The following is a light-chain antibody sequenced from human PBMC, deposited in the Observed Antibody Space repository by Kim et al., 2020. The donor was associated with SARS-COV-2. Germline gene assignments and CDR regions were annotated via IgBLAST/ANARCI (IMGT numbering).Light chain of an antibody. V-gene: IGLV2-14*03. CDR1: SSDVGGYNY. CDR2: DVS. J-gene: IGLJ3*02. CDR3: SSYTSSSTWV. Sequence: GQSITISCPGTSSDVGGYNYVAWYQHHPGKAPKLMIYDVSKQPSGVSNRFSGSKSGNTASLTISGLQAEDAANYYCSSYTSSSTWVFGGGTQLTVL.